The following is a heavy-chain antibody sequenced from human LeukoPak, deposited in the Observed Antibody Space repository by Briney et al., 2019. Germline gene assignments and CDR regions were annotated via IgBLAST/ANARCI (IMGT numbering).Heavy chain of an antibody. CDR1: GYTFTSYG. CDR3: ARDGDSSGYYNWFDP. CDR2: ISAYTGNT. D-gene: IGHD3-22*01. V-gene: IGHV1-18*01. J-gene: IGHJ5*02. Sequence: ASVKVSCKASGYTFTSYGISWVRQAPGQGLEWMGWISAYTGNTNYAQKLQGRVTITTDTYTGTAYMELRSLRSDDTAVYYCARDGDSSGYYNWFDPWGQGTLVTVSS.